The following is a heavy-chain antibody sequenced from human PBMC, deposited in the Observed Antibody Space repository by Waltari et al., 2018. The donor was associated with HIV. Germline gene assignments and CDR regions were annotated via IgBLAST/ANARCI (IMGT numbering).Heavy chain of an antibody. CDR2: ITWNSGSF. CDR3: AKDIDGGDAS. D-gene: IGHD2-21*02. J-gene: IGHJ4*02. CDR1: GFTFDDYA. Sequence: EVQLVESGGGLVQTGRSLRLSCTASGFTFDDYAMHWVRQAPGKGLEWVSAITWNSGSFGYADSVKGRFTISRDNAKNSLFLQMNSLRPEDTAFYYCAKDIDGGDASWGQGALVTVTS. V-gene: IGHV3-9*01.